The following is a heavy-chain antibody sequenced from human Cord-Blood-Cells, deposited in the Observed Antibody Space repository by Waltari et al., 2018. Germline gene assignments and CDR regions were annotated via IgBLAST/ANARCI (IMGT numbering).Heavy chain of an antibody. CDR2: IKQNGSEK. CDR3: ARDSSGFDY. D-gene: IGHD6-19*01. CDR1: GFTFRSSW. Sequence: EVQLVESGGGLVQPGGSLRLSCAASGFTFRSSWMSWVRQAPGKGLEWVANIKQNGSEKYYVDSVKGRFTISRDNAKNALYLQMNSLRAEDTAVYYCARDSSGFDYWGQGTLVTVSS. J-gene: IGHJ4*02. V-gene: IGHV3-7*01.